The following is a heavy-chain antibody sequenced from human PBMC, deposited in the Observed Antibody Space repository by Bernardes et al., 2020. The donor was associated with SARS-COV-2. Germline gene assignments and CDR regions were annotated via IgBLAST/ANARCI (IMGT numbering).Heavy chain of an antibody. CDR1: GGSFSGYY. CDR2: IHHSGST. CDR3: ARGGGFNGASDY. Sequence: SETLSLTCAVYGGSFSGYYWNWIRQPPGKGLEWIGEIHHSGSTKYNPSLKSRVTISVDTSKNQFSLKLSSVTAADTAVYYCARGGGFNGASDYWGQGTLVTVSS. D-gene: IGHD2-8*01. J-gene: IGHJ4*02. V-gene: IGHV4-34*01.